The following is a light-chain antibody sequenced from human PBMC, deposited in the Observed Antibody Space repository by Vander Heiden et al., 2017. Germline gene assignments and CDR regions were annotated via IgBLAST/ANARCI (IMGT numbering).Light chain of an antibody. CDR3: LRVGTSPLT. V-gene: IGKV1-9*01. J-gene: IGKJ5*01. CDR2: SAS. CDR1: QAITNN. Sequence: TQLTQPPSSLSASVGDRVPFISRASQAITNNLAWYQQKPGKAPKLLIYSASTVESGVPSRFTGTGYLRDFTLTISSLQTEDIALYYTLRVGTSPLTFGEGTQVEIK.